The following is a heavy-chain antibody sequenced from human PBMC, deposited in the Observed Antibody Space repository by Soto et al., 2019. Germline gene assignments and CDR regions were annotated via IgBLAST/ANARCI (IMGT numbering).Heavy chain of an antibody. V-gene: IGHV5-10-1*01. Sequence: GESLKISCQGSGYSFKTYWISWVRQMPGKGLEWMGRIDPSDSYTNYNPSFQGHVTMSSDKSISTAYLQWSSLKASDTAMYYCARHYGSGSNWFDTWGQGTLVTVS. CDR3: ARHYGSGSNWFDT. J-gene: IGHJ5*02. D-gene: IGHD3-10*01. CDR2: IDPSDSYT. CDR1: GYSFKTYW.